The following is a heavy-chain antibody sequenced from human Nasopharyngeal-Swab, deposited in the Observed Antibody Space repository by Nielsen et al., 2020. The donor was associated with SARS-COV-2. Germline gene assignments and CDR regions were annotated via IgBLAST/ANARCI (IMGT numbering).Heavy chain of an antibody. D-gene: IGHD3-22*01. Sequence: GESLKISCAASGFTFSSYSMNWVRQAPGTGLEWVSSISSSSSYMYYADSVKGRFTISRDNAKNSLYLQMNSLRGEDTAVYYCARDEGAGWYYYGSSGYYSLDYWGQGTLVTVSS. J-gene: IGHJ4*02. CDR3: ARDEGAGWYYYGSSGYYSLDY. CDR1: GFTFSSYS. V-gene: IGHV3-21*01. CDR2: ISSSSSYM.